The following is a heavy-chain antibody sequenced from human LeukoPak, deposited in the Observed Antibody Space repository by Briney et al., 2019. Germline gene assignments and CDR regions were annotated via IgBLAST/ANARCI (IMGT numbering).Heavy chain of an antibody. Sequence: ASVKVSCKASGGTFSSYAISWVRQAPGQGLEWMGGIIPIFGTANYAQKFQGRVTITADESTSTAYMELSSLRSEDTAVYYCARRGYSSSWYTTPSFDYWGQGTLVTVSS. V-gene: IGHV1-69*13. CDR3: ARRGYSSSWYTTPSFDY. J-gene: IGHJ4*02. D-gene: IGHD6-13*01. CDR1: GGTFSSYA. CDR2: IIPIFGTA.